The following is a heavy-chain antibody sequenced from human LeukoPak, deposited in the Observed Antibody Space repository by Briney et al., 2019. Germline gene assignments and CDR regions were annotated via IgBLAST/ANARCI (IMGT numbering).Heavy chain of an antibody. CDR2: ISAKNGNT. CDR1: GYTLSSYG. J-gene: IGHJ4*02. CDR3: ARLKESMVTNRGYFDY. V-gene: IGHV1-18*01. Sequence: GASVKVSCKASGYTLSSYGITWVRQAPGQGLEWMGWISAKNGNTNYAQKFQGRVTMTTDTSTNTAYTDLRGLRSDDTAVYYCARLKESMVTNRGYFDYWGQGTLVTVSS. D-gene: IGHD2-21*02.